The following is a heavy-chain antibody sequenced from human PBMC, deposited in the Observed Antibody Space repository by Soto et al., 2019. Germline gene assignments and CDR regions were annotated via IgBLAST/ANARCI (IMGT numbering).Heavy chain of an antibody. V-gene: IGHV1-69*02. D-gene: IGHD3-3*01. CDR3: ARAGRTYDFLATFSYYYMDV. CDR2: IIPISGIS. CDR1: RDTFSSYI. Sequence: ASVKVSCKASRDTFSSYIINCVRQAPGQGPEWMARIIPISGISNYAQKFQGRVTLTADKSTTTAYMELSSLRSEDTAVYYCARAGRTYDFLATFSYYYMDVWGKGASVTVSS. J-gene: IGHJ6*03.